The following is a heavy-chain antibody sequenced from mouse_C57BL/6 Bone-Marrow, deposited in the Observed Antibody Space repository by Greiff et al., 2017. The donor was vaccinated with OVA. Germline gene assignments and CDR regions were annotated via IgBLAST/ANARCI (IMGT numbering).Heavy chain of an antibody. CDR3: AREGVYGNYGDY. J-gene: IGHJ2*01. CDR1: GYTFTNYW. V-gene: IGHV1-63*01. Sequence: VQLQQSGAELVRPGTSVKMSCKASGYTFTNYWIGWAKQRPGHGLEWIGDIYPGGGYTNYNEKFKGKATLTADKSSSTAYMQFSSLTSEDSAIYYCAREGVYGNYGDYWGQGTTLTVSS. CDR2: IYPGGGYT. D-gene: IGHD2-1*01.